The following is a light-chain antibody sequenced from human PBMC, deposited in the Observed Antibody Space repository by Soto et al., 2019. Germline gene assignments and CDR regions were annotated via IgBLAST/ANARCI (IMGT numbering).Light chain of an antibody. J-gene: IGLJ1*01. CDR2: GVT. Sequence: QSVLTQPTSVSGSPGQSITISCTGNHNDIGTYDYVSWYQQHPGRAPRLLIHGVTTRPSGVSGRFSASKSGLTASLTISGLQPEDEDAYYCSSFASNRIYVFGPGTKVTVL. CDR3: SSFASNRIYV. CDR1: HNDIGTYDY. V-gene: IGLV2-14*03.